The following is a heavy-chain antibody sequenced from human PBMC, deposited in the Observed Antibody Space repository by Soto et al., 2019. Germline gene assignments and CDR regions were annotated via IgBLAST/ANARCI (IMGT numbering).Heavy chain of an antibody. J-gene: IGHJ6*02. CDR2: IYYSGST. V-gene: IGHV4-31*03. Sequence: QVQLQESGPGLVKPSQTLSLTCTVSGGSISSGGYYWSWIRQHPGKGLEWIGYIYYSGSTYYNPSLKSRVTISVDTSKNPFSLKLSSVTAADTAVYYCARGLPPRYYYGMDVWGQGTTVTVSS. D-gene: IGHD2-15*01. CDR1: GGSISSGGYY. CDR3: ARGLPPRYYYGMDV.